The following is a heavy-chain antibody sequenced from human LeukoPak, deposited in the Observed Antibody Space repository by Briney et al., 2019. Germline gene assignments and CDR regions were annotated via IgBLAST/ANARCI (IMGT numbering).Heavy chain of an antibody. CDR1: EYTLTELS. CDR2: FDPEDGEI. D-gene: IGHD1-26*01. Sequence: ASVKVSCKVSEYTLTELSMHWVLQAPGKGLEWLGGFDPEDGEIIYAQKFQGRVTMSDDTSTDTAYMELGSLRSDDTAVYYCAADRGDYSGSYLTAFDIWGQGTMVTVSS. CDR3: AADRGDYSGSYLTAFDI. V-gene: IGHV1-24*01. J-gene: IGHJ3*02.